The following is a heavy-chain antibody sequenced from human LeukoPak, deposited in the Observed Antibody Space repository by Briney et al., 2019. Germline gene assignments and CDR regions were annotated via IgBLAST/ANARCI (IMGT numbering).Heavy chain of an antibody. Sequence: SETLSLTCAVSGYSLSSGYHWGWIRQPPGKGLEWIGSIYHSGSTYYNPSLRSRVTISVDTSKNQFSLKLSSVTAADTAVYNCARVEIGGIYSSFGYFDFGGQGPLVTVSS. CDR1: GYSLSSGYH. CDR3: ARVEIGGIYSSFGYFDF. CDR2: IYHSGST. D-gene: IGHD2-21*01. J-gene: IGHJ4*02. V-gene: IGHV4-38-2*01.